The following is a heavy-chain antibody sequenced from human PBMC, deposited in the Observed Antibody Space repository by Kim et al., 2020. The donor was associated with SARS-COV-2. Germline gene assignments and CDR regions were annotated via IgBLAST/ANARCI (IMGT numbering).Heavy chain of an antibody. Sequence: GGSLRLSCAASGFTFSSYDMHWVRQATGKGLEWVSAIGTAGDTYYPGSVKGRFTISRENAKNSLYLQMNSLRAGDTAVYYCARGAVSSSWYPYYYYYMDVWGEGTRVTVSS. D-gene: IGHD6-13*01. CDR3: ARGAVSSSWYPYYYYYMDV. CDR2: IGTAGDT. J-gene: IGHJ6*03. V-gene: IGHV3-13*01. CDR1: GFTFSSYD.